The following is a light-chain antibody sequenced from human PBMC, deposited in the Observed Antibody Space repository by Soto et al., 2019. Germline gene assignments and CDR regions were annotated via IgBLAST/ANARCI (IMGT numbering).Light chain of an antibody. V-gene: IGKV3-15*01. Sequence: IVMTQSPASLSGSPGERATLSCRASQSVSSNLAWYQQKPGQAPRLLIYGASTRATGIPARFSGSGSGTEFTLTISSLQSEDFAVYYCQQYNKWPRTFGQGSKVDIX. J-gene: IGKJ1*01. CDR2: GAS. CDR1: QSVSSN. CDR3: QQYNKWPRT.